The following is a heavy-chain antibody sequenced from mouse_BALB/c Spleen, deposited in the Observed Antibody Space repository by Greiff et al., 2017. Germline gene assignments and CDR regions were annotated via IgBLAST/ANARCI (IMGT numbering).Heavy chain of an antibody. CDR3: ARERGGNYERGAMDY. CDR1: GFSLTSYG. J-gene: IGHJ4*01. Sequence: QVQLKESGPGLVAPSQSLSITCTVSGFSLTSYGVHWVRQPPGKGLEWLGVIWAGGSTNYNSALMSRLSISKDNSKSQVFLKMNSLQTDDTAMYYCARERGGNYERGAMDYWGQGTSVTVSS. V-gene: IGHV2-9*02. CDR2: IWAGGST. D-gene: IGHD2-1*01.